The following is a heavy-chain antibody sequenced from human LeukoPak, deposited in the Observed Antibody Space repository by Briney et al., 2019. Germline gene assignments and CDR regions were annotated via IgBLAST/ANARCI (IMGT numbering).Heavy chain of an antibody. Sequence: GRSLRLSCAASGFTSDDYAMYWVRQVPGKGLEWVSGISWNSETIDYADSVKGRFTISRDNAKNFVYLQMNSLRPEDTALYYCVKEARSDGDYFDPWGQGTLVTVSS. CDR2: ISWNSETI. V-gene: IGHV3-9*02. J-gene: IGHJ5*02. D-gene: IGHD4-17*01. CDR3: VKEARSDGDYFDP. CDR1: GFTSDDYA.